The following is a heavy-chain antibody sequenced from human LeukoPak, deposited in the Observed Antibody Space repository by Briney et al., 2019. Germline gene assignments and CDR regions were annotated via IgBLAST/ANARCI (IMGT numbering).Heavy chain of an antibody. D-gene: IGHD6-19*01. CDR1: GFTFSSYA. Sequence: GGSLRLSCAASGFTFSSYAMSWVRQAPGKGLEWVSAISGSGGSTYYADSVKGRFTISRDNSKNTLYLQMNSLRAEDTAVYYCAKDYNGWYWTPQNYFDYWGQGTLVTVSS. V-gene: IGHV3-23*01. CDR2: ISGSGGST. J-gene: IGHJ4*02. CDR3: AKDYNGWYWTPQNYFDY.